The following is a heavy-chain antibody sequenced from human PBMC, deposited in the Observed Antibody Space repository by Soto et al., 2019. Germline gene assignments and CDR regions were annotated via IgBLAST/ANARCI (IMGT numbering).Heavy chain of an antibody. CDR3: ASGIRGVGAAGAVALFDP. CDR2: INHVGNT. D-gene: IGHD6-13*01. CDR1: DGSFSGYY. Sequence: QAQLQQWGAGLLKPSETLSLTCAVSDGSFSGYYWSWIRQPPGKGLEWIGEINHVGNTNYNPSLKSRVTISVDPSKKQFSLNLSSVTAADTAVYYCASGIRGVGAAGAVALFDPWGQGTLVTVSS. J-gene: IGHJ5*02. V-gene: IGHV4-34*01.